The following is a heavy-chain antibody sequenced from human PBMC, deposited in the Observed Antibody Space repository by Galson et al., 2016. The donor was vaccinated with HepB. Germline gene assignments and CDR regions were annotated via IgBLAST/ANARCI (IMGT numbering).Heavy chain of an antibody. Sequence: SLRLSCAASGFTFSRYSMKWVRQAPGKGLEWVSSISSSTSSSYIYYADSVKGRFTISRDNVKNSLYLQMNSLRAEDTAVYYCARGEKGSSGYSDVFDIWGQGTMVTVSP. V-gene: IGHV3-21*06. J-gene: IGHJ3*02. CDR2: ISSSTSSSYI. D-gene: IGHD3-22*01. CDR3: ARGEKGSSGYSDVFDI. CDR1: GFTFSRYS.